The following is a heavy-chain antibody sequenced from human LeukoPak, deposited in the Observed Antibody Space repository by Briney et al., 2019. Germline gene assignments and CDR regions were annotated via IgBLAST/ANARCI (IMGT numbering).Heavy chain of an antibody. J-gene: IGHJ4*02. CDR3: ARVLGYDSSGYYRGYFEY. D-gene: IGHD3-22*01. CDR2: IIGSGGST. CDR1: GFTFSNYA. Sequence: PGGSLRLSCAASGFTFSNYAMSWVRQAPGKGLEWVSAIIGSGGSTYYPDSVKGRFTISRQNPENTLFLQMNSLRPEDTAVYYCARVLGYDSSGYYRGYFEYWGQGTLVTVSS. V-gene: IGHV3-23*01.